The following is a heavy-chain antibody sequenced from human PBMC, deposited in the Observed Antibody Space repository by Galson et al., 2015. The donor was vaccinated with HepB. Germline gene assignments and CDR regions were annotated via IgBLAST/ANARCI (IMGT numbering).Heavy chain of an antibody. Sequence: SVKVSCKASGYTFTSYGISWVRQAPGQGLEWMGWISAYNGNTNYAQKLQGRVTMTTDTSTSTAYMELRSLRSDDTAVYYCARVHDGWLFAYYFDYWGQGTLVTVSS. D-gene: IGHD3-22*01. V-gene: IGHV1-18*01. CDR1: GYTFTSYG. CDR2: ISAYNGNT. CDR3: ARVHDGWLFAYYFDY. J-gene: IGHJ4*02.